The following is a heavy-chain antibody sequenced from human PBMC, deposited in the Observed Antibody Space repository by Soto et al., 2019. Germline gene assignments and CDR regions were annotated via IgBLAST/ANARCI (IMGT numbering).Heavy chain of an antibody. Sequence: QVQLVQSGAEVKKPGSSVKVSCKASGGTFSNYVISWVRQAPGQGLEWMGGIMPFFGTANYAQKFQDRVTITADKSTSTAYMELSSLRSEDTAVYYCAKGPALVTYYFDYWGQGTLVTVSS. V-gene: IGHV1-69*06. CDR3: AKGPALVTYYFDY. CDR1: GGTFSNYV. CDR2: IMPFFGTA. J-gene: IGHJ4*02. D-gene: IGHD1-26*01.